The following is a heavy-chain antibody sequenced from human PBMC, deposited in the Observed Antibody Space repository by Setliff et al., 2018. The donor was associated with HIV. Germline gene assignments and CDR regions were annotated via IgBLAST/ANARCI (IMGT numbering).Heavy chain of an antibody. J-gene: IGHJ4*02. CDR3: ARLNNGAHYFHFDY. CDR2: IYHSGST. Sequence: SETLSLTCAVSDYSISSGYYWGWIRQPPGKGLEWIGGIYHSGSTYYNPSLKSRVTISVDTSKNHFSLKLSSVTAAGTAVYYCARLNNGAHYFHFDYWGQGTLVTSPQ. V-gene: IGHV4-38-2*01. D-gene: IGHD1-20*01. CDR1: DYSISSGYY.